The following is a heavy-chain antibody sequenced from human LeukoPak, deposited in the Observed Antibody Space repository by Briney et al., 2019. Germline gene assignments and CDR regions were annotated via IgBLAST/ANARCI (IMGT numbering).Heavy chain of an antibody. CDR3: AKEYTPSSPLGELDS. V-gene: IGHV3-30*02. J-gene: IGHJ4*02. CDR1: GFNLNNNA. CDR2: IRHDETNS. D-gene: IGHD6-6*01. Sequence: PGGSLRLSCAVSGFNLNNNAMHWVRQAPGKGLEWVAVIRHDETNSFYAGSVQGRFTISRDTPKKILYLQMNSLRVEDTAVYYCAKEYTPSSPLGELDSWGQGTLVTVS.